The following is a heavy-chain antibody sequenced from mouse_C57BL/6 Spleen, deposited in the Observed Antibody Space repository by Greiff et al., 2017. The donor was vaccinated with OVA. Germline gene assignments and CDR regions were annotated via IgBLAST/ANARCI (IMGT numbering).Heavy chain of an antibody. D-gene: IGHD3-2*02. CDR2: ISYDGSN. V-gene: IGHV3-6*01. CDR3: ARASSGYVDY. J-gene: IGHJ2*01. Sequence: ESGPGLVKPSQSLSLTCSVTGYSITSGYYWNWIRQFPGNKLGWMGYISYDGSNNYNPSLKNRISITRDTAKNQFFLKLNSVTTEDTATYYGARASSGYVDYWGQGTTLTVSS. CDR1: GYSITSGYY.